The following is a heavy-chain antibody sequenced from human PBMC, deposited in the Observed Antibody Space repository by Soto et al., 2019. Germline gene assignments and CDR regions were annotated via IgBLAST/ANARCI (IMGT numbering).Heavy chain of an antibody. J-gene: IGHJ4*02. V-gene: IGHV3-23*01. CDR1: GFSFSSYA. CDR3: AKRMIYYYDSSCTPNTYYFDY. Sequence: GRSLRLSCAASGFSFSSYAMSWVRQAPGKGLEWVSAISGSGGSTYYADSVKGRFTISRDNSKNTLYLQMNSLRAEDTAVYYCAKRMIYYYDSSCTPNTYYFDYWGQGTLVTVSS. CDR2: ISGSGGST. D-gene: IGHD3-22*01.